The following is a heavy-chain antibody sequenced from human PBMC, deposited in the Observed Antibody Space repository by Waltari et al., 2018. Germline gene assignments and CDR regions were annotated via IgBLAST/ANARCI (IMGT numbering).Heavy chain of an antibody. V-gene: IGHV4-39*01. CDR3: ARHWKRSGYRFDP. D-gene: IGHD5-12*01. CDR2: IYYSGRT. CDR1: GGSSSRGGYY. J-gene: IGHJ5*02. Sequence: QLRLQESGPGLVKPSETLSLTCTVSGGSSSRGGYYWGWIRQSPGKGLEWIGSIYYSGRTYYNPTLESRVTISGDTSKNEFSLKLSSVTAADTAVYYCARHWKRSGYRFDPWGQGTLVTVSS.